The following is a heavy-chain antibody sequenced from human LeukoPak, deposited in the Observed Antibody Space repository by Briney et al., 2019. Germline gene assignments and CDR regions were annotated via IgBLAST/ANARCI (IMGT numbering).Heavy chain of an antibody. CDR1: GGSISSSSYY. Sequence: SETLSLTCTVSGGSISSSSYYWGWIRQPPGKGLEWIGNIYYSGSTYYNPSLKSRVTISVDTSKNQFSPKLSSVTAADTAVYYCARDDPNNYYFDYWGQGTLVTVSS. CDR3: ARDDPNNYYFDY. V-gene: IGHV4-39*02. J-gene: IGHJ4*02. D-gene: IGHD1-20*01. CDR2: IYYSGST.